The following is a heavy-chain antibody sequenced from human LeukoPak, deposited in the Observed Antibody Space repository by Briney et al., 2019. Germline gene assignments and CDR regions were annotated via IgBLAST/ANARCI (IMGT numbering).Heavy chain of an antibody. D-gene: IGHD6-19*01. CDR3: VIPYSSGWTTGY. Sequence: ASVNVSCKASGYTFTGYYMHWVRQAPGQGLEWMGWINPNSGGANFAQKFQGRVTMTRDTSISTAYMELSRLRSDDTAVYYCVIPYSSGWTTGYWGQGTLVTVSS. CDR2: INPNSGGA. V-gene: IGHV1-2*02. J-gene: IGHJ4*02. CDR1: GYTFTGYY.